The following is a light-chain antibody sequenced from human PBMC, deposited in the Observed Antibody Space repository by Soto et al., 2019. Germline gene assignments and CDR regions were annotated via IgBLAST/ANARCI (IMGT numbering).Light chain of an antibody. CDR2: DAS. CDR1: QSVSSY. J-gene: IGKJ4*01. V-gene: IGKV3-11*01. CDR3: QQRSNWPLN. Sequence: EIVLTQSPATLSLSPGERATLSCRASQSVSSYLAWYQQKPGQAPRLLIYDASNRATGIPARFSGSGSGTDFTLPISSLEPEDFAVYYCQQRSNWPLNFGGGNTV.